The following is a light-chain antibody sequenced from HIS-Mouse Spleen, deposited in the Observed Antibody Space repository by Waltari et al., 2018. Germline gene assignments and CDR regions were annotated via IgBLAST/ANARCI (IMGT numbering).Light chain of an antibody. CDR1: ALPKKY. Sequence: SYELTQPPSVSVSPGQTARITCSGDALPKKYAYWYQQKSGQAPVLVIYEDSKRPSGIPEGFSGSSSVKIATLTISGAQVEDEADYYCYSTDSSGNHRVFGGGTKLTVL. CDR2: EDS. J-gene: IGLJ2*01. CDR3: YSTDSSGNHRV. V-gene: IGLV3-10*01.